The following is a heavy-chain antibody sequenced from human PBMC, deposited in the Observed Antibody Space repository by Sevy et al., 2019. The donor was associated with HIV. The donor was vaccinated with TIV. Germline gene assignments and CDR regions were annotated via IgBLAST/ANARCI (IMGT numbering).Heavy chain of an antibody. CDR2: ISYDGSNK. V-gene: IGHV3-30*18. Sequence: GGSLRLSCAASGFTFSSYGMHWVRQAPVKGLEWVAVISYDGSNKNYADSVKGRFTISRDNSKNTLYLQMNSLRAEDTAVYYCAKSKEYSSSSYRGYYYGMDVWGQGTTVTVSS. CDR1: GFTFSSYG. CDR3: AKSKEYSSSSYRGYYYGMDV. J-gene: IGHJ6*02. D-gene: IGHD6-6*01.